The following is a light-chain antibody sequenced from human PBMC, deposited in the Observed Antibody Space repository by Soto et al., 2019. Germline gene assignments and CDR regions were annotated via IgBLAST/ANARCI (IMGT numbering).Light chain of an antibody. CDR1: QDINSR. CDR3: QQADSLPRT. Sequence: DIQMTQSPSSVSASVGDRATITCRTSQDINSRLAWYQQKPGKAPKLLIYFAFNLESGVPSRFIGSGSGTDFTLTITSLQPEDFATYYCQQADSLPRTFGGGTKVDIK. V-gene: IGKV1-12*01. CDR2: FAF. J-gene: IGKJ4*01.